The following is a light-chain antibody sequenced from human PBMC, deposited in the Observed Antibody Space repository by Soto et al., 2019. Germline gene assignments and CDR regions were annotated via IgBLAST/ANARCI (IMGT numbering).Light chain of an antibody. Sequence: RVTRSRCSLYASTGDRVTITCRASQGISSYLAWYQQKPGKAPKLLIYKASTLKSGVPSRFSGSGSGTEFTLTISSLQPDDFATYYCQHYNSYSEAFGQGTKV. CDR2: KAS. CDR1: QGISSY. J-gene: IGKJ1*01. V-gene: IGKV1-8*01. CDR3: QHYNSYSEA.